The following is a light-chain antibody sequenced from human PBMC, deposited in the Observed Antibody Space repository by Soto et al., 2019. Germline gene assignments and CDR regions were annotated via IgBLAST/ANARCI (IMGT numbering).Light chain of an antibody. CDR3: AAWDDTLNGPI. CDR2: ANI. CDR1: SSNIGSNT. J-gene: IGLJ2*01. V-gene: IGLV1-44*01. Sequence: QSVLTQPPSGSGTPGQRVTISCSGSSSNIGSNTVNWYQQLPGTAPKLLIYANIQRPSGVPDRFSGSKSGTSASLAISGLQSEDEADYYCAAWDDTLNGPIFAGGTKLTVL.